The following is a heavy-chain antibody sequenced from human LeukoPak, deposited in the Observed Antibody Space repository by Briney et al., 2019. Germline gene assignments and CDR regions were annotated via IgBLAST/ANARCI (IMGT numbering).Heavy chain of an antibody. Sequence: GRSLRLSCAASGFTFSSYGMHWVRQAPGKGLEWVAVIWYDGSNKYYADPVKGRFTISRDNSKNTLYLQMNSLRAVDTAVYYCGKGNPMVRGKELWGQGTLVNV. CDR2: IWYDGSNK. D-gene: IGHD3-10*01. V-gene: IGHV3-33*06. J-gene: IGHJ4*01. CDR1: GFTFSSYG. CDR3: GKGNPMVRGKEL.